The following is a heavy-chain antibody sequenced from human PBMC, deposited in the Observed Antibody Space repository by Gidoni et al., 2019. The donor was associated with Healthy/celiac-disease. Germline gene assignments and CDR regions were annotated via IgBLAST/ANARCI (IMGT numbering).Heavy chain of an antibody. CDR2: FDPEDGET. D-gene: IGHD2-8*01. V-gene: IGHV1-24*01. CDR1: GYTITELS. J-gene: IGHJ6*02. CDR3: ATDTNGHTGPSLKGGMDV. Sequence: QVQLVQSGAAVKKPGASVKVSCKVSGYTITELSMHGVRQAPGKGLEWMGGFDPEDGETSYAQKFQGRVTMTEDTSTDTAYMELSSLRSEDTAVYYCATDTNGHTGPSLKGGMDVWGQGTTVTVSS.